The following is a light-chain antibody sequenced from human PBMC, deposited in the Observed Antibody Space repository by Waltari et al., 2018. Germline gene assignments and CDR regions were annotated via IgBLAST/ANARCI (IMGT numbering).Light chain of an antibody. V-gene: IGLV2-11*01. CDR2: DVN. CDR1: ISAVGGHNY. CDR3: YSYAGSSSFV. J-gene: IGLJ1*01. Sequence: QSALTQPRSVSGSPGQSVPISCTGTISAVGGHNYVSWYQQPPGKAPKLMSYDVNKRPSGVPDRFSGSKSGNTASLTISGLQGEDEADYYCYSYAGSSSFVFGTGTEIIVL.